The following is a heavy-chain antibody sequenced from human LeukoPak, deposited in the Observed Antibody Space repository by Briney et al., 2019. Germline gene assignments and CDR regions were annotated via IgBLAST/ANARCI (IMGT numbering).Heavy chain of an antibody. V-gene: IGHV4-34*01. J-gene: IGHJ4*02. CDR1: GGSFSGYY. Sequence: PSETLSLTCAVYGGSFSGYYWSWIRQPPGKGLEWIGEINHSGSTNYNPSLKSRVTISVDTSKNQFSPKLSSVTAADTAVYYCARTSGYWGQGTLVTVPP. CDR2: INHSGST. CDR3: ARTSGY. D-gene: IGHD3-10*01.